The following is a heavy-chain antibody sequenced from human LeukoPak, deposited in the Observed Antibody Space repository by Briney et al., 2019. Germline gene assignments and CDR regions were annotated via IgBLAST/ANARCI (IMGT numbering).Heavy chain of an antibody. J-gene: IGHJ4*02. D-gene: IGHD1-1*01. V-gene: IGHV3-7*01. CDR3: ARRGWNDGLDY. CDR1: GGSISSGGYY. CDR2: IKQDGSEK. Sequence: ETLSLTCTVSGGSISSGGYYWSWIRQAPGKGLEWVANIKQDGSEKYYVDSVKGRFTISRDNAKNSLYLQMNSLRAEDTAVYYCARRGWNDGLDYWGQGTLVTVSS.